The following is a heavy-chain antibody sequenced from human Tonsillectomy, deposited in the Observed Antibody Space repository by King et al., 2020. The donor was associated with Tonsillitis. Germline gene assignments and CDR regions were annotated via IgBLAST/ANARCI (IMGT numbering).Heavy chain of an antibody. J-gene: IGHJ6*03. Sequence: QLQESGPGLVKPSETLSLTCTVSGGSISSYYWSWIRQPPGKGLEWIGYISDSGRTNYHTSLKSRVTISVDTSKNQFSLDLTSVTAADTAVYYCARVSYMGTVTPPYYYYYMDVWGRGTTVTVSS. V-gene: IGHV4-59*01. CDR1: GGSISSYY. CDR2: ISDSGRT. CDR3: ARVSYMGTVTPPYYYYYMDV. D-gene: IGHD4-11*01.